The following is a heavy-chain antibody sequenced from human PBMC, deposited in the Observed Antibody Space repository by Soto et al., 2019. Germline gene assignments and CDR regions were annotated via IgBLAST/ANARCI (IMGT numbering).Heavy chain of an antibody. V-gene: IGHV5-51*01. D-gene: IGHD4-4*01. CDR3: ARQSMTTVSYYYYGMDV. CDR2: IYPGDSDI. CDR1: GYXSTSYW. Sequence: EXLKISCMCSGYXSTSYWFCWVRHMPGKGLEWMGIIYPGDSDIRYSPSFQGQVTISADKSISTAYLQWSSLKDSDTAMYYCARQSMTTVSYYYYGMDVWGQGTTGTVSS. J-gene: IGHJ6*02.